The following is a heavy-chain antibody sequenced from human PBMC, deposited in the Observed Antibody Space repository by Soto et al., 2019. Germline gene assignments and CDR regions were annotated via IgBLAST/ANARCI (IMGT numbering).Heavy chain of an antibody. CDR1: GYSFTEYD. D-gene: IGHD5-18*01. V-gene: IGHV1-8*01. CDR3: ARDSPSRRVTPFDY. CDR2: MNPNSGNT. J-gene: IGHJ4*02. Sequence: QVQLVQSGAEVKKPGASVKVSCKASGYSFTEYDINWLRQATGQGLEWMGWMNPNSGNTGYSQKFQGRVTMTRDTSTSTAYMELSSLTSDDTAVYYCARDSPSRRVTPFDYWGQGTLVTVSS.